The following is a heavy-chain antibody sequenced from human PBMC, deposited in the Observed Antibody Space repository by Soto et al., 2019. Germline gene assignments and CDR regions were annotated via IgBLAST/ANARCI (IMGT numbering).Heavy chain of an antibody. CDR3: ARHESVVVVTAARGFDI. V-gene: IGHV4-31*03. D-gene: IGHD2-21*02. Sequence: PSETLSLTCTVSGGSVSSGGYYWSWIRQHPGKGLEWIGYISYSGSTYYNPSLKSRPTISVDTSKNQFSLKLSSVTAADTAVYYCARHESVVVVTAARGFDIWGQGTMVTVSS. CDR2: ISYSGST. J-gene: IGHJ3*02. CDR1: GGSVSSGGYY.